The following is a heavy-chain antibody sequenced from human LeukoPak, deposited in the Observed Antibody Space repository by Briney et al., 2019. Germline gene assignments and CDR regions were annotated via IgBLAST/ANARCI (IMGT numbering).Heavy chain of an antibody. CDR3: ARVASSSWYYFDY. D-gene: IGHD6-13*01. J-gene: IGHJ4*02. CDR2: IYYSGST. CDR1: GGSISSGDYY. Sequence: SQTLSLTCTVSGGSISSGDYYWSWIRQPPGKGLEWIGYIYYSGSTYYNPSLKSRVTISVDTSKNQFSLRLSSVTAADTAVYYCARVASSSWYYFDYWGQGTLVTVSS. V-gene: IGHV4-30-4*08.